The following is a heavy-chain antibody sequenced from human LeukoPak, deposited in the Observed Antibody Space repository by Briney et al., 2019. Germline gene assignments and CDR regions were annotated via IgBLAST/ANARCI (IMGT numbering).Heavy chain of an antibody. CDR3: ARGRLWFGNNWFDP. V-gene: IGHV4-34*01. CDR2: INHSGSS. D-gene: IGHD3-10*01. Sequence: SETLSLTCAVYGGSFSSYYWSWLRQPPGKGLEWIGEINHSGSSNYNPSLKNRVTISLDTSKSQFSLKLRSVTAADTAVYYCARGRLWFGNNWFDPWGQGTLVTVSS. J-gene: IGHJ5*02. CDR1: GGSFSSYY.